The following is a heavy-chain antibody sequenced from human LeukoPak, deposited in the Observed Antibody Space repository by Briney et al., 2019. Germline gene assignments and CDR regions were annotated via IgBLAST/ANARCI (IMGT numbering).Heavy chain of an antibody. CDR2: IYYSGST. CDR1: GGSISSHY. V-gene: IGHV4-59*11. Sequence: SETLSLTCTVSGGSISSHYWSWIRQPPGKGLEWIGYIYYSGSTNYNPSLKSRVTISVDTSKNQFSLKLSSVTAADTAVYYCARFLKYYYGMDVWGQGTTVTVSS. J-gene: IGHJ6*02. CDR3: ARFLKYYYGMDV. D-gene: IGHD3-3*01.